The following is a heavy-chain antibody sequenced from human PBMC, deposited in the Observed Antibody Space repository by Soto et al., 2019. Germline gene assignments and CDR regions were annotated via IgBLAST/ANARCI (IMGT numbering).Heavy chain of an antibody. D-gene: IGHD1-26*01. Sequence: SETLSLTCTVSGASITFGGYSWSWIRQTPGKGLEWIGYINHLETTFYNPSFESRLTLSIDRAKDQFSLKLHSMSAADRAVYFCARGGGSDSFDYWGQGILVTVSS. CDR3: ARGGGSDSFDY. CDR1: GASITFGGYS. J-gene: IGHJ4*02. V-gene: IGHV4-30-2*01. CDR2: INHLETT.